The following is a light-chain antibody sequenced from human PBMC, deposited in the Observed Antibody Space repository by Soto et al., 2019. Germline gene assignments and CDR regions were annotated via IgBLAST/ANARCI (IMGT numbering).Light chain of an antibody. V-gene: IGLV8-61*01. J-gene: IGLJ2*01. Sequence: QAVVTQEPSFSVSPGGTVTLTCGLSSGSVSTSYYPSWYQQTPGQATRTLIYSTNTRSSGVPDLFSGSILGNNAALTITGAQADDESDYYCVLYVGSGIWVFGGGTKLTVL. CDR3: VLYVGSGIWV. CDR1: SGSVSTSYY. CDR2: STN.